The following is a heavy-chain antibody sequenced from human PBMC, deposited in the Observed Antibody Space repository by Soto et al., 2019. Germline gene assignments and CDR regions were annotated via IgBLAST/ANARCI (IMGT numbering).Heavy chain of an antibody. CDR1: GGSISSYY. J-gene: IGHJ6*02. D-gene: IGHD3-10*01. CDR3: ARAGLNYYYGMDV. CDR2: IYYSGST. V-gene: IGHV4-59*01. Sequence: SETLSLTCTVSGGSISSYYWSWIRQPPGKGLEWIGYIYYSGSTNYNPSLKSRVTISVDTSKNQFSLKLSSVTAADTAVYYCARAGLNYYYGMDVWGQGTTVTVSS.